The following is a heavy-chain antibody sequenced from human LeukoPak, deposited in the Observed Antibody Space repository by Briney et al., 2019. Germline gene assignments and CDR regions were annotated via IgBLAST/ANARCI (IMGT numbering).Heavy chain of an antibody. V-gene: IGHV4-34*01. CDR2: INHSGST. CDR3: ARGIGRGASFDY. CDR1: GGSFTGYY. D-gene: IGHD3-10*01. Sequence: PSETLSLTCAVCGGSFTGYYCCWLRQPPGKGLEWIGEINHSGSTNYNPSLKSRVTISVDTSKNQFSLKLSSVTAADTAVYYCARGIGRGASFDYWGQGTLVTVSS. J-gene: IGHJ4*02.